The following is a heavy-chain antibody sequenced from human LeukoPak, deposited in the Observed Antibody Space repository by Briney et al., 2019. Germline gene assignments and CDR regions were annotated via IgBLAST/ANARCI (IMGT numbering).Heavy chain of an antibody. D-gene: IGHD3-9*01. CDR3: ARLGPLTDDILTGYHYTNYMDV. Sequence: RGESLKISCKGSGYSFTSYWIGWVRQMPGKGLEWMGIIYPGDSDTRYSPSFQGQVTISADKSISTAYLQWSSLKASDTAMYYCARLGPLTDDILTGYHYTNYMDVWGKGTTVTVSS. CDR1: GYSFTSYW. J-gene: IGHJ6*03. V-gene: IGHV5-51*01. CDR2: IYPGDSDT.